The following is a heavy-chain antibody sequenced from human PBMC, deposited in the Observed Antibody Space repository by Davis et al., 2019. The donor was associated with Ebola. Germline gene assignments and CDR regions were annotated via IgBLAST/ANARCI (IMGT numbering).Heavy chain of an antibody. J-gene: IGHJ6*02. CDR2: IYPADSEN. CDR3: AGRNSGSSGWTPLNGGDGMDV. D-gene: IGHD6-19*01. Sequence: GESLKISCTCSGYSFTSYCIGWVRQTPGKGPEWVGIIYPADSENNSSPSFQGQLTIPADKSISTAYLQWRSLKASDTAMYYCAGRNSGSSGWTPLNGGDGMDVWGQGTTVTVSS. V-gene: IGHV5-51*01. CDR1: GYSFTSYC.